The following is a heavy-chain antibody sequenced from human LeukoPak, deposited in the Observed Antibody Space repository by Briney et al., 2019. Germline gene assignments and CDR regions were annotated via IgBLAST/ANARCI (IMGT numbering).Heavy chain of an antibody. J-gene: IGHJ6*02. CDR1: GFTFSSYA. CDR3: ARDRSGMRWLQFDYYYYGMDV. V-gene: IGHV3-30-3*01. CDR2: ISYDGSNK. D-gene: IGHD5-24*01. Sequence: GGSLRLSCAASGFTFSSYAMHWVRQAPGKGLEWVAVISYDGSNKYYADSVKGRFTISRDNSKNTLYLQMNSLRAEDTAVYYCARDRSGMRWLQFDYYYYGMDVWGQGTTVTVSS.